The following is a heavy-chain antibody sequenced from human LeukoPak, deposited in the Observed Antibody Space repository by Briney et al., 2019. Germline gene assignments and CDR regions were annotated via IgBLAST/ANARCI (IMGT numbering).Heavy chain of an antibody. CDR1: GGSISPYY. Sequence: PPETLSLTCTVSGGSISPYYGSWIRQPAGEGLEWIGRIYASGSTNYNPSLQSRVTISVDKSKNHFSLNLSSVTAADTAVYYCARLSNYYDTTSGYYYSFDHWGQGTLVTVSS. D-gene: IGHD3-22*01. V-gene: IGHV4-4*07. CDR3: ARLSNYYDTTSGYYYSFDH. J-gene: IGHJ4*02. CDR2: IYASGST.